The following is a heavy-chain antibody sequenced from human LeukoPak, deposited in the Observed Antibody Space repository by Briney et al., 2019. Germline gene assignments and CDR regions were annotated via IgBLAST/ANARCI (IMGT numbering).Heavy chain of an antibody. CDR1: GFTFSSYG. V-gene: IGHV3-33*01. Sequence: PGGSLRLSCAASGFTFSSYGMHWVRQAPGKGLEWVAVIWYDGSNKYYADSVKGRFTISRDNSKNTLYLQMNSLRAEDTAVYYCARGSYDSSGYRFDYWGQGTLVTVSS. D-gene: IGHD3-22*01. CDR3: ARGSYDSSGYRFDY. CDR2: IWYDGSNK. J-gene: IGHJ4*02.